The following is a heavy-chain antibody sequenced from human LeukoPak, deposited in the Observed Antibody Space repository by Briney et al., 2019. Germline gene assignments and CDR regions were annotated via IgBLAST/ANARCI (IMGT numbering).Heavy chain of an antibody. Sequence: PGGSLRLSCAASIFTFSNYAMSWVRQAPGEGLEWVSGISGSGDSTYYADSVKGRFTISRDNSKNTLYLQMNSLRAEDTAVYYCAKDRGEMVAATTPSWFDPWGQGTLVTVSS. CDR3: AKDRGEMVAATTPSWFDP. V-gene: IGHV3-23*01. D-gene: IGHD2-15*01. CDR2: ISGSGDST. CDR1: IFTFSNYA. J-gene: IGHJ5*02.